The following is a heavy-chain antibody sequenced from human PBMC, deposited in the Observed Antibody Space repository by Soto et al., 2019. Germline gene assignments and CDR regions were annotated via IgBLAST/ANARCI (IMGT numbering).Heavy chain of an antibody. J-gene: IGHJ4*02. Sequence: GGSLRLSCAASGFTFSNAWMSWVRQAPGKGLEWVGRIKSKTDGGTTDYAAPVKGRFTISRDDSKNTLYLQMNSLKTEDTAVYYCTTSKGSGSYFYDYWGQGTLVTVSS. D-gene: IGHD3-10*01. CDR1: GFTFSNAW. V-gene: IGHV3-15*01. CDR3: TTSKGSGSYFYDY. CDR2: IKSKTDGGTT.